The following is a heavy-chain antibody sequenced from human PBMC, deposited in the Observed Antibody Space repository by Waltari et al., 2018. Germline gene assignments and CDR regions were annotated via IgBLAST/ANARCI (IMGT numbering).Heavy chain of an antibody. Sequence: QVQLQQWGAGLLKPSETLSLTCAVYGGSFSGYYWSWIRQRPGKGLDWIGEINHSGSTNYNPSLKSRVTISVDTSTNQFSLKLSSVTAADTAVYYCARGPVWFGELLPYYYGMDVWGQGTTVTVSS. CDR3: ARGPVWFGELLPYYYGMDV. D-gene: IGHD3-10*01. J-gene: IGHJ6*02. CDR2: INHSGST. CDR1: GGSFSGYY. V-gene: IGHV4-34*01.